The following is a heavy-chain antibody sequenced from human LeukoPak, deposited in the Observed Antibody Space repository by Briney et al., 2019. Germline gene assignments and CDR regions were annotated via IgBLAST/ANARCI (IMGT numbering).Heavy chain of an antibody. CDR1: GGSFSGYY. J-gene: IGHJ6*03. V-gene: IGHV4-34*01. Sequence: PSETLSLTCAVYGGSFSGYYWSWIRQPPGKGLEWIGEINHSGSTNYNPSLKSRVTVSVDTSKNQFLLKLSSVTAADTAVYYCPREISGTYYNPLGYMDVWGKGTTVTVSS. CDR2: INHSGST. D-gene: IGHD3-10*01. CDR3: PREISGTYYNPLGYMDV.